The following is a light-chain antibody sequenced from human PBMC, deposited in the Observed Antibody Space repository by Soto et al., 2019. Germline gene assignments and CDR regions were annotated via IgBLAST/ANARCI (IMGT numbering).Light chain of an antibody. J-gene: IGLJ1*01. CDR3: AAWDDSLNGRFV. CDR1: SSNIGSNT. CDR2: SHN. V-gene: IGLV1-44*01. Sequence: QPVLTQPPSASGTPGQRVTISCSGSSSNIGSNTVNWYLQLPGTAPKLLIYSHNQRPSGVPDRFSGSKSGTSASLAISGLQSEDEADYYCAAWDDSLNGRFVFGTGTKVTVL.